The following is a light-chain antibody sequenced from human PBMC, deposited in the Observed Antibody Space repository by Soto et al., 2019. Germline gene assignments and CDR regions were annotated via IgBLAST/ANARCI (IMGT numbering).Light chain of an antibody. Sequence: TQFPETLSXXPVXXXXXXXSSXQTVRNNYLAWYQQKPGQAPRLLIYDASTRATGIPARFSGSGSGTEFTLTISSLQSEDFAVYYCQQYNNWPPWTFGQGTKVDIK. CDR2: DAS. CDR3: QQYNNWPPWT. V-gene: IGKV3-15*01. CDR1: QTVRNN. J-gene: IGKJ1*01.